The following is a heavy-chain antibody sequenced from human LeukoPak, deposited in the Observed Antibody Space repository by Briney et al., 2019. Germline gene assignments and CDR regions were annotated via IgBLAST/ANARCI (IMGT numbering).Heavy chain of an antibody. CDR3: ARGRYYDSSGRGAFDI. CDR1: GGSISSYY. Sequence: PSETLSLTCTVSGGSISSYYWSWIRQPPGKGLEWIGYIYYSGSTNYNPSLKSRVTVSVDTSKNQFSLKLSSVTAADTAVYYCARGRYYDSSGRGAFDIWGQGTLVTVSA. CDR2: IYYSGST. D-gene: IGHD3-22*01. V-gene: IGHV4-59*01. J-gene: IGHJ4*02.